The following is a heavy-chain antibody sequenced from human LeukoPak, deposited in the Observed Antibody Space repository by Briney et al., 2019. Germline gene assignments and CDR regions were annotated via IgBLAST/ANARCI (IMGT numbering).Heavy chain of an antibody. CDR2: IYHSGST. CDR1: GGSISSGGYS. V-gene: IGHV4-30-2*01. D-gene: IGHD5-12*01. J-gene: IGHJ4*02. CDR3: ARGWLRTNFDY. Sequence: SETLSLTCAVSGGSISSGGYSWSWIRQPPGKGLEWIGYIYHSGSTYYNPSLKSRVTISVDGSKNQFSLKLSSVTAADTAVYYCARGWLRTNFDYWGQGTLVTVSS.